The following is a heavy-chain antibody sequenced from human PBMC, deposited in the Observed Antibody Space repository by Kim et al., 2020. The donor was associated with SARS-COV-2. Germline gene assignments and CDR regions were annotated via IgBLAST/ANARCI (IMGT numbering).Heavy chain of an antibody. Sequence: SETLSLTCTVSGGSISSYYWSWIRQPPGKGLEWIGYIYYSGSTNYNPSLKSRVTISVDTSKNQFSLKLSSVTAADTAVYYCARANDATPAAAAGLAFDYWGQGTLVTVSS. V-gene: IGHV4-59*01. CDR1: GGSISSYY. CDR3: ARANDATPAAAAGLAFDY. CDR2: IYYSGST. D-gene: IGHD6-13*01. J-gene: IGHJ4*02.